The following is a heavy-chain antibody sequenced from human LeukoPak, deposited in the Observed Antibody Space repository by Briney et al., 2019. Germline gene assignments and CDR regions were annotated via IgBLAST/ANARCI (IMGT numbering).Heavy chain of an antibody. CDR1: GFTFSSYW. V-gene: IGHV3-74*01. CDR2: INSDGSST. CDR3: ARYPPLIAAADY. D-gene: IGHD6-13*01. J-gene: IGHJ4*02. Sequence: GGSLRLSCAASGFTFSSYWMHWVRQAPGKGLVWVSCINSDGSSTSYADSVKGRFTISRDNAKNTLYLQMNSLRAEDTAVYYCARYPPLIAAADYWGQGTLVTVSS.